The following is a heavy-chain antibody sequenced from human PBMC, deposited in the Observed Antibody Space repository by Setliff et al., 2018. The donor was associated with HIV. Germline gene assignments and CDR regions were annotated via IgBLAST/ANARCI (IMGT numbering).Heavy chain of an antibody. CDR2: IYWDDDK. CDR1: GFSLTTTGVG. J-gene: IGHJ3*01. V-gene: IGHV2-5*02. Sequence: SGPTLVNPTQTLTLTCTFSGFSLTTTGVGVGWIRQPPGKALEWLALIYWDDDKRYSPSLKSRLTIIKDTSKNQVVLTMTKMDPVDTATYYCADRRDYYASGSYYFGSWGQGTMVTVSS. CDR3: ADRRDYYASGSYYFGS. D-gene: IGHD3-10*01.